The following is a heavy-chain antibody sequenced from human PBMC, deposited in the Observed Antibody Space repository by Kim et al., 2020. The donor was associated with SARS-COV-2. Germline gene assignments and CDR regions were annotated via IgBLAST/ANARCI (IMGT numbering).Heavy chain of an antibody. J-gene: IGHJ4*02. CDR3: ARVEGLRFLEWTENF. CDR2: ITTSTGHT. CDR1: GYTFSRYA. Sequence: ASVMVSCKASGYTFSRYAISWVRQAPGQGLEWMGWITTSTGHTQYAQSLQGRVDMTADISTNTAYMELTNLTYGDTAVYFCARVEGLRFLEWTENFWGQGTLITVSS. V-gene: IGHV1-18*01. D-gene: IGHD3-3*01.